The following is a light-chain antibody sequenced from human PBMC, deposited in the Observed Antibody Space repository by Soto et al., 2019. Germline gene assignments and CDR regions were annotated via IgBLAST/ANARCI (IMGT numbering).Light chain of an antibody. CDR2: DVS. J-gene: IGLJ2*01. CDR1: SSDVGGYNY. V-gene: IGLV2-14*01. CDR3: SSYTSSSPVV. Sequence: QSVLTQPAFVSGSPGQSITISCTGTSSDVGGYNYVSWYQQHPGKAPKLMIYDVSNRPSGVSNRFSGSKSGNTASLTISGLQAEDEADYYCSSYTSSSPVVFGGGTKLTVL.